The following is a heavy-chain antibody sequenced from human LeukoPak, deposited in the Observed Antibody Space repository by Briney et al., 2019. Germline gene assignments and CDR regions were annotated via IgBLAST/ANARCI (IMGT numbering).Heavy chain of an antibody. CDR2: IIPIFGTA. CDR3: ARGPAGYGPTYFDY. J-gene: IGHJ4*02. V-gene: IGHV1-69*13. D-gene: IGHD5-18*01. Sequence: SVKVSCKASGYTFTNYYLHWVRQAPRQGLEWMGGIIPIFGTANYAQKFQGRVTITADESTSTAYMELSSLRSEDTAVYYCARGPAGYGPTYFDYWGQGTLVTVSS. CDR1: GYTFTNYY.